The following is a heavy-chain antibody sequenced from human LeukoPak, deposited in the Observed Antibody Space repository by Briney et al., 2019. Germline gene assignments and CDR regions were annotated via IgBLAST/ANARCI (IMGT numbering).Heavy chain of an antibody. D-gene: IGHD1-26*01. J-gene: IGHJ4*02. CDR3: ARSPWDWEYYFDY. V-gene: IGHV1-69*05. Sequence: SVKVSCKASGGTFSSYAISWVRQAPGQGLEWMGGIIPIFGTANYAQKFQGRVTITTDESTSTAYMELSSLRSGDTAVYYCARSPWDWEYYFDYWGQGTLVTVSS. CDR2: IIPIFGTA. CDR1: GGTFSSYA.